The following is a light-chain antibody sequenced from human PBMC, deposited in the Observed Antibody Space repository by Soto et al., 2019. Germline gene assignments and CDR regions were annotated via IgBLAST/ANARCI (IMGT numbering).Light chain of an antibody. CDR3: SSYTSGSSHYV. CDR2: GVT. CDR1: SSDVGAYYS. V-gene: IGLV2-14*01. Sequence: QSALTQPASVSGYPGQSITISCTGTSSDVGAYYSVSWYQHHPGKAPKLIIYGVTNRPSGVSNRFSGSKSGNTASLTISGLQAEDEADYHCSSYTSGSSHYVFGTGTKVTVL. J-gene: IGLJ1*01.